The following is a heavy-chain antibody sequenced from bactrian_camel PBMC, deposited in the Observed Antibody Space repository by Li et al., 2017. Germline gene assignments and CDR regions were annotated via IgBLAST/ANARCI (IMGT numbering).Heavy chain of an antibody. Sequence: VQLVESGGGLVQPGGSLRLSCAASGFIFSNHMMSWVRQAPGKGLEWVSSINSDGSSLYYGDSVKGRFTISPDSAKDVVFLEMNTLKPEDTAIYYCAASIRTWDLAAEQDYYYWGQGTQVTVS. J-gene: IGHJ4*01. D-gene: IGHD1*01. CDR2: INSDGSSL. V-gene: IGHV3S40*01. CDR3: AASIRTWDLAAEQDYYY. CDR1: GFIFSNHM.